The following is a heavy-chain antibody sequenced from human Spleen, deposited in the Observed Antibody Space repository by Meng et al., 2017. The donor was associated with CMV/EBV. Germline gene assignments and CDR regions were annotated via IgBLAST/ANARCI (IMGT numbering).Heavy chain of an antibody. CDR2: MYYTGST. V-gene: IGHV4-39*07. J-gene: IGHJ4*02. CDR3: ARFNYDYGHIDY. Sequence: SETLSLTCTISGASIISSSYYWGWIRQPPGEGLEWIGSMYYTGSTYYNPSLKSRVTISVDTSKNQFSLKLSSVTAADTAGYYCARFNYDYGHIDYWGQGTLVTVSS. D-gene: IGHD3-16*01. CDR1: GASIISSSYY.